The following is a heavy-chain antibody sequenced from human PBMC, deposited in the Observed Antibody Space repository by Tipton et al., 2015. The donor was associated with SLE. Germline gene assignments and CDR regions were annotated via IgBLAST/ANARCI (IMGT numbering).Heavy chain of an antibody. V-gene: IGHV3-21*03. CDR1: GFTFSSYS. J-gene: IGHJ4*02. Sequence: SLRLSCAASGFTFSSYSMNWVRQAPGKGLEWVSSISSCSYIYYADSVKGRFTISRDNAKNSLYLQMNSLRAEDTAVYYCARARGSGSYYPDYWGQGTLVTVSS. CDR2: ISSCSYI. CDR3: ARARGSGSYYPDY. D-gene: IGHD1-26*01.